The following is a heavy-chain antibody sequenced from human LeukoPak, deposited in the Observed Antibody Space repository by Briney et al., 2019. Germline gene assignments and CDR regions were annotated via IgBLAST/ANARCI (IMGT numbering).Heavy chain of an antibody. J-gene: IGHJ5*02. V-gene: IGHV4-34*01. CDR1: GESFSGDY. D-gene: IGHD5-24*01. CDR2: INQSGST. CDR3: ARGRWLQDET. Sequence: KTSETLSLTCGVYGESFSGDYWSWIRQPPGKGLEWIGEINQSGSTNYIPSLKSRVTISVDTSKNQFSLKLISVTAADTAVYYCARGRWLQDETWGEGTLVTVSS.